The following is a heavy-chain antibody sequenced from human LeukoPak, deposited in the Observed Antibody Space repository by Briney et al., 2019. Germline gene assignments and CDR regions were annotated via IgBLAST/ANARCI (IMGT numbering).Heavy chain of an antibody. CDR1: GGSISSSSYY. CDR2: IYYSGST. V-gene: IGHV4-39*01. Sequence: PSETLSLTCTVSGGSISSSSYYWGWIRQPPGKGLEWIGSIYYSGSTYYNPSLKSRVTISVDTSKNQFSLKLSSVTAADTAVYYCARQDQYIWNLAHFDYWGQGTLVTVSS. CDR3: ARQDQYIWNLAHFDY. D-gene: IGHD1-1*01. J-gene: IGHJ4*02.